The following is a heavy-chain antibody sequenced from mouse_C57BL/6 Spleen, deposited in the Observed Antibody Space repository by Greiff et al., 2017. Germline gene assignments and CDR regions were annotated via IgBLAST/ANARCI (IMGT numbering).Heavy chain of an antibody. CDR3: ARWNPYAMDY. J-gene: IGHJ4*01. V-gene: IGHV1-82*01. Sequence: VKLMESGPELVKPGASVKISCKASGYAFSSSWMNWVKQRPGKGLEWIGRIYPGDGDTNYNGKFKGKATLTADKSSSTAYMQLSSLTSEDSAVYFCARWNPYAMDYWGQGTSVTVPS. CDR2: IYPGDGDT. CDR1: GYAFSSSW.